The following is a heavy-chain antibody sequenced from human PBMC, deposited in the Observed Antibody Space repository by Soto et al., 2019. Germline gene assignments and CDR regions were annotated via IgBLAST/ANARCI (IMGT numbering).Heavy chain of an antibody. D-gene: IGHD3-3*01. CDR1: GFTFSNNA. CDR2: ISYGSSEI. CDR3: AIARVADSSLDH. J-gene: IGHJ4*01. V-gene: IGHV3-30*01. Sequence: PGGSLRLSCVGSGFTFSNNAMHWVRQAPGKGLEWVAFISYGSSEIFYADSVKGRFTISRDNPENTLFLHMNSPRADDTAVYYCAIARVADSSLDHWGQGILVTVS.